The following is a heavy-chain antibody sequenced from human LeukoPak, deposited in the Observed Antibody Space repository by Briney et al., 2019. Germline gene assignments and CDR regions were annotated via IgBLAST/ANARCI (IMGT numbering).Heavy chain of an antibody. J-gene: IGHJ4*02. CDR2: IYPGDSDT. CDR3: ARQVRYSGYDFDY. Sequence: GGSLQISCQGSGSSFTSYWIGGVRQVPGKGLEWMGIIYPGDSDTRYSPSFQGQVTISADKSISTAYLQWSSLKASDTAMYYCARQVRYSGYDFDYWGQGTLVTVSS. D-gene: IGHD5-12*01. V-gene: IGHV5-51*01. CDR1: GSSFTSYW.